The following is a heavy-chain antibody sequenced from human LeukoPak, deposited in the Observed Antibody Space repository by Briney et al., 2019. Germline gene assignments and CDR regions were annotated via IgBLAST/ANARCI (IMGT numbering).Heavy chain of an antibody. CDR2: MNPNSGNT. V-gene: IGHV1-8*01. CDR1: GYTFTSYD. Sequence: ALVEVSCKASGYTFTSYDINWVRQATGQGLEWMGWMNPNSGNTGYAQKFQGRVTMTRNTSISTAYMELSSLRSEDTAVYYCARMPDSYYDSSGLDVWGQGTTVTLSS. CDR3: ARMPDSYYDSSGLDV. J-gene: IGHJ6*02. D-gene: IGHD3-22*01.